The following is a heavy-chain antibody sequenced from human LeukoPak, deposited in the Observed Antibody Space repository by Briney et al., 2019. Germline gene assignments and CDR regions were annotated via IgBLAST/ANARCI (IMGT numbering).Heavy chain of an antibody. J-gene: IGHJ6*02. CDR2: ISSSSTTI. V-gene: IGHV3-48*04. CDR3: VMDMDV. Sequence: GGSLRLSCAVSGFTFSSYSMNWVRQAPGKGLEWISYISSSSTTIYYADSVTGRFTISRDNAKNSLYLQMNSLRAEDTAVYYCVMDMDVWGQGTTVTVSS. CDR1: GFTFSSYS.